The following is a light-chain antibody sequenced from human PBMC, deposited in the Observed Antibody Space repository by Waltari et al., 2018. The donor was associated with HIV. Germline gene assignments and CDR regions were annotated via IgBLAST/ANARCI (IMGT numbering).Light chain of an antibody. J-gene: IGKJ2*01. CDR3: QQRSNWPPEYT. V-gene: IGKV3-11*01. CDR1: QIVSSY. Sequence: IVLTPSPATLSLSPGERVPLYCRASQIVSSYFARYQQKPGQAPRLLIYDASNRATGIPARFSGSGSGTDFTLTISSLEPEDFAVYYCQQRSNWPPEYTFGQGTKLEIK. CDR2: DAS.